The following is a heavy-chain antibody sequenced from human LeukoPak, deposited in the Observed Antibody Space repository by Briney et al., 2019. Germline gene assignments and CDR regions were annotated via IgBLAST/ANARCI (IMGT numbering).Heavy chain of an antibody. CDR2: ISRHGGST. J-gene: IGHJ4*02. D-gene: IGHD3-22*01. Sequence: GGSLRLSCAASGFTFSSYAMHWVRQAPGKGLEYVSAISRHGGSTYYANSVTGRFTISRDNSKSTLYMRMSSLRAEDTAVYYCAKRRYDSSGHFDSWGQGTLVTVSS. CDR1: GFTFSSYA. V-gene: IGHV3-64*01. CDR3: AKRRYDSSGHFDS.